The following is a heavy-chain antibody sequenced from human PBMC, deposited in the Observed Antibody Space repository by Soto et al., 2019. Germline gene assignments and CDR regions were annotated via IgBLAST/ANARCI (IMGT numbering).Heavy chain of an antibody. CDR1: GLTFSSYA. D-gene: IGHD3-22*01. CDR3: AREYGYDTSRYCFDY. Sequence: GGSLRLSCAASGLTFSSYAMHWVRQAPGKGLEWVAFISYDGSNKYYADSVKGRFTLSRDNSKNTLYLQMNSLRAKDTAVYYCAREYGYDTSRYCFDYWGQGTLVTVSS. CDR2: ISYDGSNK. V-gene: IGHV3-30-3*01. J-gene: IGHJ4*02.